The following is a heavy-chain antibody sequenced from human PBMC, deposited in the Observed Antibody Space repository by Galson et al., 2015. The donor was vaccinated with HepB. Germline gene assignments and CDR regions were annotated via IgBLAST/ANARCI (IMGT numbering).Heavy chain of an antibody. D-gene: IGHD3-22*01. V-gene: IGHV1-18*01. J-gene: IGHJ4*02. Sequence: SVKVSCKASGYNFTTYGITWVRQAPGQGLEWMGWISTYTGNTNYAQKFQGRVTMTTDTSTSRAYMELRSLRSDDTAVYYCARNYYHTGGYYYFDHWGQGTLVTVSS. CDR2: ISTYTGNT. CDR1: GYNFTTYG. CDR3: ARNYYHTGGYYYFDH.